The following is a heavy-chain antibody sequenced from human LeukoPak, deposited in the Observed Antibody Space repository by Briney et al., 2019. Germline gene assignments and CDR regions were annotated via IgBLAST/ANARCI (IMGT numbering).Heavy chain of an antibody. J-gene: IGHJ5*02. V-gene: IGHV4-39*07. D-gene: IGHD1-26*01. CDR1: GGSISSSSYY. CDR2: IYYSGST. Sequence: SETLSPTCTVSGGSISSSSYYWGWIRQPPGKGLEWIGSIYYSGSTYYNPSLKSRVTISVDTPKNQFSLKLSSVTAADTAVYYCARNGGYYNWFDPWGQGTLVTVSS. CDR3: ARNGGYYNWFDP.